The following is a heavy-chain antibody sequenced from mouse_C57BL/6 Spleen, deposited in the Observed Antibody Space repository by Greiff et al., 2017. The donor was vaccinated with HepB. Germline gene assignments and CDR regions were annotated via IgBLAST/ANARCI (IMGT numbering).Heavy chain of an antibody. CDR3: ARSPRSYGNYGPYAMDY. Sequence: VQLQESGAELVRPGTSVKLSCKASGYTFTSYWMHWVKQRPGQGLEWIGVIDPSDSYTNYNQKFKGKATLTVDTSSSTAYMQLSSLTSEDSAVYYCARSPRSYGNYGPYAMDYWGQGTSVTVSS. V-gene: IGHV1-59*01. CDR2: IDPSDSYT. CDR1: GYTFTSYW. J-gene: IGHJ4*01. D-gene: IGHD2-1*01.